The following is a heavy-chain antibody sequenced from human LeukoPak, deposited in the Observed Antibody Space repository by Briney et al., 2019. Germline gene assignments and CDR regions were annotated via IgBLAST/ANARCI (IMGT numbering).Heavy chain of an antibody. CDR2: INESGGST. Sequence: GGSLRLSCAASGFTFGFTFNNYAMNWVRQAPGKGLEWVSTINESGGSTYYPDSVKGRFTISRDNSKNTLYLQMNSLRVKDTAVYYCAREGVGGFNDAFDIWGQGTMVTVSS. V-gene: IGHV3-23*01. CDR1: GFTFGFTFNNYA. D-gene: IGHD1-26*01. CDR3: AREGVGGFNDAFDI. J-gene: IGHJ3*02.